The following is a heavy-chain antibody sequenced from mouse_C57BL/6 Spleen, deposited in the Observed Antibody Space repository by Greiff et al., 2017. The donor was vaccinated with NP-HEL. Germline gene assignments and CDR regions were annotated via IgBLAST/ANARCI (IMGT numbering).Heavy chain of an antibody. D-gene: IGHD3-2*02. Sequence: QVQLQQPGPELVKPGASVKISCKASGYAFSSSWMNWVKQRPGKGLEWIGRIYPGDGDTNYNGKFKGKATLTADKSSSTAYMQLSSLTSEDSAVYFCAREWLRLHYFDYWGQGTTLTVSS. CDR1: GYAFSSSW. V-gene: IGHV1-82*01. CDR2: IYPGDGDT. J-gene: IGHJ2*01. CDR3: AREWLRLHYFDY.